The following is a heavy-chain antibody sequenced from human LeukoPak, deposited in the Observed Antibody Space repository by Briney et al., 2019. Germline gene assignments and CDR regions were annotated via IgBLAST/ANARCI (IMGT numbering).Heavy chain of an antibody. CDR3: ARDGAVDILTGYGAFYI. J-gene: IGHJ3*02. D-gene: IGHD3-9*01. V-gene: IGHV4-59*01. CDR1: GGSISSYY. Sequence: SETLSLTCTVSGGSISSYYWSWIRHPPGKGLEWIGNIFHSGSTNYNPSLKSRVTISVDTSKNQFSLKLNSVTAADTAIYYCARDGAVDILTGYGAFYIWGQGTMVIVS. CDR2: IFHSGST.